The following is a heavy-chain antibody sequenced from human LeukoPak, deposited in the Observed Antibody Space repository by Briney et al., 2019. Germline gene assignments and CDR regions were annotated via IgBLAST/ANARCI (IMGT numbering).Heavy chain of an antibody. Sequence: GGSLRLSCTASGFVFSSCSMSWVRQAPVKGLEWVSVIYSGGSTYYADSVKGRFTISRDNSKNTLYLQMNSLRAEDTAVYYCARGLTTVTPSWGQGTLVTVSS. CDR3: ARGLTTVTPS. CDR1: GFVFSSCS. D-gene: IGHD4-11*01. J-gene: IGHJ5*02. V-gene: IGHV3-66*01. CDR2: IYSGGST.